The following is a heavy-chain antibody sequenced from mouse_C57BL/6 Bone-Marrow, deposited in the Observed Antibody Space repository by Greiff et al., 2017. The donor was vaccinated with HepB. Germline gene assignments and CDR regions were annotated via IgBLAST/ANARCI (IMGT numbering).Heavy chain of an antibody. D-gene: IGHD3-1*01. CDR3: AKTQSNYAMDY. J-gene: IGHJ4*01. Sequence: VKLMESGPGLVAPSQSLSITCTVSGFSLTSYGVDWVRQSPGKGLEWLGVIWGVGSTNYNSALKSRLSISKDNSKSQVFFKMNSLQADDTAIYYCAKTQSNYAMDYWGQGTSVTVSS. CDR2: IWGVGST. CDR1: GFSLTSYG. V-gene: IGHV2-6*01.